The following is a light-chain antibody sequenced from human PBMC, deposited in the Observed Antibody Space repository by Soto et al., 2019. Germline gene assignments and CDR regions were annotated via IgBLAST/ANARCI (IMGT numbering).Light chain of an antibody. V-gene: IGKV3-20*01. CDR3: QHYDWSLTWT. Sequence: ETVITQSAATLSVSPGERATLSCRASQTVSSSFLAWYQQKRGQAPRLLIYGASTRATGVPDRFSGSGSGTDFTLTISELEPEDFAVYYCQHYDWSLTWTFGPGTKVDIK. CDR2: GAS. CDR1: QTVSSSF. J-gene: IGKJ1*01.